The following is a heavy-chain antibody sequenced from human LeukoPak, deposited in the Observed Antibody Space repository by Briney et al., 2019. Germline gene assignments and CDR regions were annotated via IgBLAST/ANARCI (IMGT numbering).Heavy chain of an antibody. V-gene: IGHV4-39*01. Sequence: PSQTLSLTCTVSGGSISSGGYYWGWIRQPPGKGLEWIGSIYYSGNTYYNPSLKSRVTISVDTSKNQFSLKLTSVTAADTAVYYCARAKLLFTGSYYYGMDVWGQGTTVTVSS. CDR1: GGSISSGGYY. CDR2: IYYSGNT. D-gene: IGHD3-10*01. J-gene: IGHJ6*02. CDR3: ARAKLLFTGSYYYGMDV.